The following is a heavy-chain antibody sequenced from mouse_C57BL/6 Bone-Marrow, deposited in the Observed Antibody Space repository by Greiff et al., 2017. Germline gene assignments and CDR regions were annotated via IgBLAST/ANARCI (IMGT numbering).Heavy chain of an antibody. D-gene: IGHD3-3*01. Sequence: QVQLQQSGAELARPGASVKLSCKASGYTFTSYGISWVKQRTGQGLEWIGEIYPRSGNTYYNEKFKGKATLTADKSSSTAYMELRSLTSEDSAVYFCARWGTTRGFAYWGQGTLVTVSA. CDR1: GYTFTSYG. CDR3: ARWGTTRGFAY. CDR2: IYPRSGNT. J-gene: IGHJ3*01. V-gene: IGHV1-81*01.